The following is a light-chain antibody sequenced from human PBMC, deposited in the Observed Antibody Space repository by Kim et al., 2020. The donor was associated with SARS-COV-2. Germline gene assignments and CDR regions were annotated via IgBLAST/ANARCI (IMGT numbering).Light chain of an antibody. J-gene: IGLJ3*02. CDR3: SSYTSSSGLMV. V-gene: IGLV2-14*01. CDR2: EVT. CDR1: SSDVDDYNY. Sequence: QSALTQPDSVSGSPGQSITISCTGTSSDVDDYNYVSWYQQHPGKAPKRMIYEVTKRPSGVSYRFSGSKSGNTASLTISGLQAEDEADYYCSSYTSSSGLMVFGGGTQLTVL.